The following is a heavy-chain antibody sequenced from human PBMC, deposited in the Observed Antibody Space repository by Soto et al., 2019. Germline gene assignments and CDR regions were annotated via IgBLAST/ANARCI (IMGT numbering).Heavy chain of an antibody. J-gene: IGHJ6*02. CDR1: GYSFTSYW. Sequence: PGESLKISCKGSGYSFTSYWISWVRQMPGKGLEWMGRIDPSDSYTNYSPSFQGHVTISADKSISTAYLQWSSLKASDTAMYYCASHMYRIAARPYYYYGMDVWGQGTTVTVSS. D-gene: IGHD6-6*01. CDR2: IDPSDSYT. CDR3: ASHMYRIAARPYYYYGMDV. V-gene: IGHV5-10-1*01.